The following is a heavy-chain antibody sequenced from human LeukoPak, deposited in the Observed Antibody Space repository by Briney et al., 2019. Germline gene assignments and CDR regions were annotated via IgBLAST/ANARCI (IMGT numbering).Heavy chain of an antibody. Sequence: SQTLSLTCAISGDSVSGNSAAWNWIRQSPSRGLEWLGRTYYRSKWYNDYAVSVKSRITINPDTSKNQFSLQLNSVTPEDTAVYYCVRGSSSSSELRTDWFDPWGQGTLVTVSS. CDR3: VRGSSSSSELRTDWFDP. CDR1: GDSVSGNSAA. CDR2: TYYRSKWYN. J-gene: IGHJ5*02. D-gene: IGHD6-13*01. V-gene: IGHV6-1*01.